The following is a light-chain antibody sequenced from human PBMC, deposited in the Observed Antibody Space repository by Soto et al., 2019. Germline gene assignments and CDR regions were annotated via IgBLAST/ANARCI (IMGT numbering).Light chain of an antibody. CDR1: QNIGRF. J-gene: IGKJ4*01. CDR3: QQSFTTPLT. CDR2: VAS. Sequence: DIQMTQSPSSLSASVGDGVTITCRASQNIGRFLNWHQQKPGKAPNVLINVASTLRSGVPSRFRGSGSGTDFNLTINSLQPEYFATYYCQQSFTTPLTFGGGTQVEIK. V-gene: IGKV1-39*01.